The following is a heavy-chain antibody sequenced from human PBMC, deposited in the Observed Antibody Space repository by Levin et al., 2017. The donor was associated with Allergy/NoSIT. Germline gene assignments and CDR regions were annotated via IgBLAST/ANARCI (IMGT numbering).Heavy chain of an antibody. CDR3: ARLGYGDYLVGYMDV. CDR1: GGSINTYY. V-gene: IGHV4-59*01. D-gene: IGHD4-17*01. J-gene: IGHJ6*03. CDR2: IFHSGSS. Sequence: PGGSLRLSCIVSGGSINTYYWSWARQPPGKGLEWIASIFHSGSSNYSPSLKSRVTISVDSPKNQFSLRLSSVTAADTAVYYCARLGYGDYLVGYMDVWGKGTTVTVSS.